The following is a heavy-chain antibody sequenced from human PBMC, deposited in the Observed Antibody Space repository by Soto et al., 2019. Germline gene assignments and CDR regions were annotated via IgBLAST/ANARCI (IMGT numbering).Heavy chain of an antibody. CDR1: GGSFSGYY. CDR2: INHSGST. Sequence: SETLSLTCAVYGGSFSGYYWSWIRQPPGKGLEWIGEINHSGSTNYNPSLKSRVTISVDTSKNQFSLKLSSVTAADTAVYYCARGGQAGDPPPYYYYYMDVWGKGTTVTVSS. J-gene: IGHJ6*03. V-gene: IGHV4-34*01. CDR3: ARGGQAGDPPPYYYYYMDV. D-gene: IGHD7-27*01.